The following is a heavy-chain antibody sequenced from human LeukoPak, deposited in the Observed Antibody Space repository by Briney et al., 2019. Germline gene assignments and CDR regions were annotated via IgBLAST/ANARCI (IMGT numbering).Heavy chain of an antibody. Sequence: SETLSLTCTVSGGSLSSSYWSWIRQPPGRGLEWIGYIYRSGSTNYNPSLKSRGTMSIDTSKKQFSLRLNSVTAADTAVYCCARTNYDYYSMDVWGKGTTVTVSS. CDR1: GGSLSSSY. V-gene: IGHV4-4*09. J-gene: IGHJ6*03. CDR3: ARTNYDYYSMDV. CDR2: IYRSGST.